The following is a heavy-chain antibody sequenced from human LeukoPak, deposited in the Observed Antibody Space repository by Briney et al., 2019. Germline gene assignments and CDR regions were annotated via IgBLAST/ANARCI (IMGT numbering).Heavy chain of an antibody. V-gene: IGHV3-66*01. J-gene: IGHJ4*02. CDR1: GFTVSSNY. Sequence: GGSLRLSCAASGFTVSSNYMSWVRQAPGKGLEWVSVFYSGGGAYYADSVKGRFTISRDNSKNTLYLQMNSLRAEDTAVYYCARGSEYYYDSSGYYRSLYFDCWGQGTLVTVSS. CDR2: FYSGGGA. CDR3: ARGSEYYYDSSGYYRSLYFDC. D-gene: IGHD3-22*01.